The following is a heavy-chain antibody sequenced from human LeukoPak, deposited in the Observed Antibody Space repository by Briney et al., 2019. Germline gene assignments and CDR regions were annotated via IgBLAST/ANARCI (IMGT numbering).Heavy chain of an antibody. CDR3: ARGIDSSSVSFDY. J-gene: IGHJ4*02. CDR2: INHSGST. CDR1: GGSFSGYY. V-gene: IGHV4-34*01. Sequence: SETLSLTCAVYGGSFSGYYWSWIRQPPGKGLEWIGEINHSGSTNYNPSLKSRVTISVDTSKNQFSLKPSSVTAADTAVYYCARGIDSSSVSFDYWGQGTLVTVSS. D-gene: IGHD6-6*01.